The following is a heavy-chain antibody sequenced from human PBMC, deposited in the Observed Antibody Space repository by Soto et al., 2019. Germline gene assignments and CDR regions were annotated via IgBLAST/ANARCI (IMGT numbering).Heavy chain of an antibody. J-gene: IGHJ4*02. Sequence: SVKVSCKASGGTFKSFTFTWVRQAPGQGLEWMGGFIPIFETATYAQKFQDRVTITADESRSTVSMELSSLRSADTAVYYCATKALSGWFFDYWGQGTVVTV. CDR3: ATKALSGWFFDY. D-gene: IGHD6-19*01. V-gene: IGHV1-69*13. CDR1: GGTFKSFT. CDR2: FIPIFETA.